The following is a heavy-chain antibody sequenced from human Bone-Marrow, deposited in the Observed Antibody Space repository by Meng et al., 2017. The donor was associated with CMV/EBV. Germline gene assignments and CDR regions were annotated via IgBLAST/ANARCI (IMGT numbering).Heavy chain of an antibody. Sequence: GTISRYTSSRVRQEPGKGLERMGRIINILGKANYEQKNQGRVKITADKSTSAAYMELSSLRSEDTAVYYCAREVVGGRGTDSYYFDYWGQGTLVTVSS. J-gene: IGHJ4*02. V-gene: IGHV1-69*08. CDR1: GTISRYT. CDR3: AREVVGGRGTDSYYFDY. D-gene: IGHD1-26*01. CDR2: IINILGKA.